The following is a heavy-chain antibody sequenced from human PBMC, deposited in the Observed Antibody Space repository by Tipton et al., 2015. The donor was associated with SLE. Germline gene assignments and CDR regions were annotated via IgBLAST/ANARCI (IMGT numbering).Heavy chain of an antibody. CDR2: IYDSGST. Sequence: TLSLTCTVPGGSISSSSYYWGWIRQPPGKGLEWIGSIYDSGSTYYNPSLKSRVTISVDTSKNQFSLKLSSVTAADTAVYYCARRVGSGTYLDAFDIWGQGTMVTVSS. V-gene: IGHV4-39*01. D-gene: IGHD3-10*01. CDR3: ARRVGSGTYLDAFDI. J-gene: IGHJ3*02. CDR1: GGSISSSSYY.